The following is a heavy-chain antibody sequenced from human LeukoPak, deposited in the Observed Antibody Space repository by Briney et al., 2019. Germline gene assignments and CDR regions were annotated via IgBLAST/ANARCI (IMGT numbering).Heavy chain of an antibody. D-gene: IGHD3-16*01. J-gene: IGHJ4*02. CDR1: GFTFSSYW. CDR2: INTDGSGT. CDR3: ARSSFPYYFDY. Sequence: GGSLRLSCAASGFTFSSYWMHWVRQAPGKGLVWVSRINTDGSGTTYADSVKGRFTISRDNAKNTLYLQMNSVRAEDTAVYYCARSSFPYYFDYWGQGTLVTVSS. V-gene: IGHV3-74*01.